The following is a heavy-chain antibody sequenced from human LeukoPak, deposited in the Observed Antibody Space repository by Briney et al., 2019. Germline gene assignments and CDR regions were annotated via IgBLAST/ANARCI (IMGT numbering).Heavy chain of an antibody. D-gene: IGHD3-10*01. V-gene: IGHV2-70*11. CDR3: AGITMALDY. J-gene: IGHJ4*02. CDR2: IDWDDDK. CDR1: GFSLSTSGIC. Sequence: SGPTLVNPTQTLTLTCTFSGFSLSTSGICVNWIRQPPGKALEWLARIDWDDDKYYSTSLKTRLTISKDTSKNQVVLTMTNMDPVDTATYYCAGITMALDYWGQGTLVTVSS.